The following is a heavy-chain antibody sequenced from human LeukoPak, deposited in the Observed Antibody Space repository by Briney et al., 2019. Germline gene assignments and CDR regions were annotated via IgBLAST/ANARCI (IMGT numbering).Heavy chain of an antibody. CDR3: AKRPSDYGDYVTYFDY. V-gene: IGHV3-30*18. D-gene: IGHD4-17*01. Sequence: PGGSLTLSCAASGFTFISYGMHWVRQAPGKGLEWVGFISDDGRNKKYDDYVKGRFTISRDNSKDTLYLQMNSLRDEDTAVYYCAKRPSDYGDYVTYFDYWGQGTLVTVSS. J-gene: IGHJ4*02. CDR1: GFTFISYG. CDR2: ISDDGRNK.